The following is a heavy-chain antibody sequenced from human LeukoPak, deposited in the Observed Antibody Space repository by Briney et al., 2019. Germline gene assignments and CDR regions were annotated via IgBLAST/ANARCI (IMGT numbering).Heavy chain of an antibody. D-gene: IGHD6-6*01. CDR3: ARDFPDSSSSRRFDY. Sequence: SQTLSLTCTVSGGSISSGSYYWSWIRQPAGKGLEWIGRIYTSGSTNYNPSLKSRVTISVDTSKNQFSLKLSSVTAADTAVYYCARDFPDSSSSRRFDYWGQGTLVTVSS. CDR2: IYTSGST. V-gene: IGHV4-61*02. CDR1: GGSISSGSYY. J-gene: IGHJ4*02.